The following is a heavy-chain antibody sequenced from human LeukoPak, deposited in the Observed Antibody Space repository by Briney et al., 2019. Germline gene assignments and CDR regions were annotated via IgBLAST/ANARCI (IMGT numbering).Heavy chain of an antibody. CDR1: GYTFTNYG. J-gene: IGHJ3*02. Sequence: ASVKVSCKASGYTFTNYGISWVRQAPGQGLEWMGWISAYNGKTNYAQKLQGRVTMTTDTSTSTAYMELRSLGSDDTAVYYCARDLGGMVGATNAFDIWGQGTMVTVSS. V-gene: IGHV1-18*01. CDR3: ARDLGGMVGATNAFDI. D-gene: IGHD1-26*01. CDR2: ISAYNGKT.